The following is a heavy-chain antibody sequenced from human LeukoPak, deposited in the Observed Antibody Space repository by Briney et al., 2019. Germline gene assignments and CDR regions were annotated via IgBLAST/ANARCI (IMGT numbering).Heavy chain of an antibody. J-gene: IGHJ1*01. CDR3: AKKVVVGATSPYSDFQD. CDR2: ISGSGVTT. Sequence: GGCLRLSCVASGFTFSSYSMSWVRQAPGKGLEWVSAISGSGVTTHYAGSVKGRFSISRDNSKNTLYLQMNSLRAEDTALYYCAKKVVVGATSPYSDFQDWGQGTLVTVSS. D-gene: IGHD1-26*01. V-gene: IGHV3-23*01. CDR1: GFTFSSYS.